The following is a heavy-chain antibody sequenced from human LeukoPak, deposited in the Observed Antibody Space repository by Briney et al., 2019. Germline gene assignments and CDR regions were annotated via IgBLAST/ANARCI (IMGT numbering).Heavy chain of an antibody. D-gene: IGHD3-10*01. J-gene: IGHJ4*02. CDR1: GFTFSTFN. Sequence: GGSLRLSCAAPGFTFSTFNMHWVRQAPGKGLEWVAVFSSDGRSTFYAENVQGRFTLSRDNSKNTLSLQMNNLRAEDTAVYYCAKSYYYHSGSFDYWGQGTLVTVSS. CDR3: AKSYYYHSGSFDY. CDR2: FSSDGRST. V-gene: IGHV3-30*18.